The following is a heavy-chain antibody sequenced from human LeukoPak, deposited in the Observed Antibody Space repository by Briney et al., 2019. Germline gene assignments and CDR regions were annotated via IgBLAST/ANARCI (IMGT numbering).Heavy chain of an antibody. D-gene: IGHD6-13*01. J-gene: IGHJ4*02. V-gene: IGHV1-24*01. CDR2: FDPEDGET. CDR1: GYTLTELS. CDR3: ATTARAAAGTVDY. Sequence: ASVKVSCKVSGYTLTELSMHWVRQAPGKGREWMGGFDPEDGETIYAQKFQGRVTMTEDTSTDTAYMALSSLRSEDTAVYYYATTARAAAGTVDYWGQGTLVTVSS.